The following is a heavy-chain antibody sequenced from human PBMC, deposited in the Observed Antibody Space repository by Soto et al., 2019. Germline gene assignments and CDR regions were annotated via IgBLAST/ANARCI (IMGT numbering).Heavy chain of an antibody. D-gene: IGHD6-13*01. Sequence: ASVNVSCKSSGYTFTGYYMHWVRQAPGQGLECMGWINPNSGGTNYAQKFQGWVTMTRDTSISTAYMELSRLRSDDTAVYYCARDLRSSSWYRSYYYYGMDVWGQGTTVTVSS. J-gene: IGHJ6*02. CDR3: ARDLRSSSWYRSYYYYGMDV. CDR2: INPNSGGT. CDR1: GYTFTGYY. V-gene: IGHV1-2*04.